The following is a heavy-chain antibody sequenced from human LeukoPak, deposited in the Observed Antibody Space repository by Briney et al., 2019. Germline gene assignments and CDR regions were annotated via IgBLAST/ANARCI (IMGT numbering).Heavy chain of an antibody. V-gene: IGHV1-2*02. Sequence: ASVKVSCKAPGYTFTGYYMHWVRQAPGQGLEWMGWINPNSGGTNYAQKFQGRVTMTRDTSISTAYMELSRLRSDDTAVYYCAGWLGTKYYFDYWGQGTLVTVSS. D-gene: IGHD6-19*01. CDR3: AGWLGTKYYFDY. CDR2: INPNSGGT. CDR1: GYTFTGYY. J-gene: IGHJ4*02.